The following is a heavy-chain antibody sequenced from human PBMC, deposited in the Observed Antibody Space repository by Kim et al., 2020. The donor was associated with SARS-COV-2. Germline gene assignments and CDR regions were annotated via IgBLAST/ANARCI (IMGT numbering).Heavy chain of an antibody. CDR3: ARSPGLLWFGEGPGQFDP. J-gene: IGHJ5*02. V-gene: IGHV4-31*02. Sequence: KSRVTISVDTSKNQFSLKLSSVTAADTAVYYCARSPGLLWFGEGPGQFDPWGQGTLVTVSS. D-gene: IGHD3-10*01.